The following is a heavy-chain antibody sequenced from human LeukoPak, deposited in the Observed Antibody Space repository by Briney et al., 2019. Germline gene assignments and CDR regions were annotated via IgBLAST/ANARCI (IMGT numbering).Heavy chain of an antibody. Sequence: ASVKVSCKPSGYTFTDYYIHWVRQAPGQGREWMGWTCPRSGVTKYTQKFQGRVTMTRDTSSNTVYIQLTSLTFDDTAVYYCARDNSGTLDYWGQGTLVTVS. J-gene: IGHJ4*02. CDR1: GYTFTDYY. CDR3: ARDNSGTLDY. V-gene: IGHV1-2*02. CDR2: TCPRSGVT.